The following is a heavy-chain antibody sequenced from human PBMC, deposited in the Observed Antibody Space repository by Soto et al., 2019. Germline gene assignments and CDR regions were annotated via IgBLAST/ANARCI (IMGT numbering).Heavy chain of an antibody. J-gene: IGHJ4*02. V-gene: IGHV4-34*01. CDR1: GGSFSGYY. CDR3: ARHSEYRGYVDY. Sequence: PSETLSLTCAVYGGSFSGYYWTWIRQPPGKGLEWIGEINDSGSTNSNPSLKSRVTMSEDTSKNQFSLKLSSVTAADTAVYYWARHSEYRGYVDYWGQGTLVTVSS. CDR2: INDSGST. D-gene: IGHD5-12*01.